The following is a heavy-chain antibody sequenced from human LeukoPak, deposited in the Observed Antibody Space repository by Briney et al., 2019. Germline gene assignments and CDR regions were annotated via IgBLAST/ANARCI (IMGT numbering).Heavy chain of an antibody. Sequence: SVKVSCSASGYTFTRYYMHRVRQAPGQGLEWMGWINPNSGGTNYAQKFQGRVTMTRDTSISTAYMELSRLRSDDTAVYYCARDVHDYGDHGEYWGQGTLVTVSS. CDR3: ARDVHDYGDHGEY. J-gene: IGHJ4*02. CDR1: GYTFTRYY. V-gene: IGHV1-2*02. D-gene: IGHD4-17*01. CDR2: INPNSGGT.